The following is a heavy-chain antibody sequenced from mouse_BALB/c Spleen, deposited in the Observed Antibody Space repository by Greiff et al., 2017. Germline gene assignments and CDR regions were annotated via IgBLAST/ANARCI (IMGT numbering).Heavy chain of an antibody. CDR2: IWAGGST. CDR3: ARAYYRYDVGYFDV. J-gene: IGHJ1*01. V-gene: IGHV2-9*02. D-gene: IGHD2-14*01. Sequence: VKLQESGPGLVAPSQSLSITCTVSGFSLTSYGVHWVRQPPGKGLEWLGVIWAGGSTNYNSALMSRLSISKDNSKSQVFLKMNSLQTDDTAMYYCARAYYRYDVGYFDVWGAGTTVTVSS. CDR1: GFSLTSYG.